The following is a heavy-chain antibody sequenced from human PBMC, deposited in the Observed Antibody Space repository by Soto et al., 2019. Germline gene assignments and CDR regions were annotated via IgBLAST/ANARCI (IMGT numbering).Heavy chain of an antibody. J-gene: IGHJ4*03. D-gene: IGHD2-2*01. CDR1: GGSFSGYY. CDR2: INHSGST. CDR3: ARSTPSRVCSSTSCYLGAIFDY. V-gene: IGHV4-34*01. Sequence: SETLSLTCAVYGGSFSGYYWSWIRQPPGKGLEWIGEINHSGSTNYNPSLKSRVTISVDTSKNQFSLKLSSVTAADTAVYYCARSTPSRVCSSTSCYLGAIFDYWGPETLLVTVSS.